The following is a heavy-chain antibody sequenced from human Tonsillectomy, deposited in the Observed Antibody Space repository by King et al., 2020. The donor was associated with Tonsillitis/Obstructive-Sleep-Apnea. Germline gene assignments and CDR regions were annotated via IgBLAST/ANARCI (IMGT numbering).Heavy chain of an antibody. V-gene: IGHV3-15*01. CDR2: IKSKSDGGTT. D-gene: IGHD3-3*01. CDR3: TTETPQLRFLEWQCFDY. Sequence: VQLVESGGDLVKPGGSLRLSCAVSGFTFSNAWMSWVRQAPGKGLEWVGRIKSKSDGGTTDNAAPVKGRFTISRDDSKNMVYLQMKSLKTEDTAVYYCTTETPQLRFLEWQCFDYWGQGTLVTVSS. J-gene: IGHJ4*02. CDR1: GFTFSNAW.